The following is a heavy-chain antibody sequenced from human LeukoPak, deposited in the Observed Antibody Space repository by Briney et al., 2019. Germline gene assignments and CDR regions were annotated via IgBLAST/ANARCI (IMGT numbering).Heavy chain of an antibody. Sequence: ASVKVSCTVSGYTLTELSMHWVRQAPGQGLEWMGWISAYNGNTNYAQKLQGRVTMTTDTSTSTAYMELRSLRSDDTAVYYCARPRAGEPDYWGQGTLVTVSS. CDR2: ISAYNGNT. CDR3: ARPRAGEPDY. D-gene: IGHD6-13*01. V-gene: IGHV1-18*01. J-gene: IGHJ4*02. CDR1: GYTLTELS.